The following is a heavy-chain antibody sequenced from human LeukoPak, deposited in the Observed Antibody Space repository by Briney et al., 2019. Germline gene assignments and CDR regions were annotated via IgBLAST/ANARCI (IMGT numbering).Heavy chain of an antibody. CDR3: ARDQRYDYVWGSYRYFDY. Sequence: PGGSLRLSCAASGFTFSSYGMHWVRQAPGKGLEWVAFIRYDGSNKYYADSVKGRFTISRDNSKNTLYLQMNSLRAEDTAVYYCARDQRYDYVWGSYRYFDYWGQGTLVTVSS. V-gene: IGHV3-30*02. CDR1: GFTFSSYG. J-gene: IGHJ4*02. D-gene: IGHD3-16*02. CDR2: IRYDGSNK.